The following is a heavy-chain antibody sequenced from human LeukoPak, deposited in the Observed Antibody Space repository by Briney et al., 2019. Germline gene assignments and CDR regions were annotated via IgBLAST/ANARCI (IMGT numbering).Heavy chain of an antibody. V-gene: IGHV3-30-3*01. CDR2: ISYDGSNK. D-gene: IGHD3-10*01. CDR3: AKDWKRGSGFDY. J-gene: IGHJ4*02. Sequence: GGSLRLPCAASGFTFSSYAMHWVRQAPGKGLEWVAVISYDGSNKYYADSVKGRFTISRDNSKNTLYLQMNSLRAEDTAVYYCAKDWKRGSGFDYWGQGTLVTVSS. CDR1: GFTFSSYA.